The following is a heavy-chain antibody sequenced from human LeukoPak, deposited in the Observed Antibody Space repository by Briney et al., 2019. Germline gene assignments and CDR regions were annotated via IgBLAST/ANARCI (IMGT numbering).Heavy chain of an antibody. CDR1: GGSISSYS. D-gene: IGHD3-9*01. CDR3: ARDHPVADWAPDI. CDR2: IDYSGSS. J-gene: IGHJ3*02. V-gene: IGHV4-59*13. Sequence: SETLSLTCSVSGGSISSYSWTWIRQPPGKGLEWIGFIDYSGSSNYNPSLKSRVTISADPSTNHFSLNLTSVTAADTAVYFCARDHPVADWAPDIWGRGTMLTVSS.